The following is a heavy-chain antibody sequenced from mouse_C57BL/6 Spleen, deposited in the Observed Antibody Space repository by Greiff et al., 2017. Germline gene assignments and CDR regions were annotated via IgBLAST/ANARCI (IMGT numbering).Heavy chain of an antibody. CDR1: GYTFTSYW. CDR3: ARELAY. Sequence: QVQLKQPGAELVMPGASVKLSCKASGYTFTSYWMHWVKQRPGQGLEWIGEIDPSDSYTNYNQKFKGKSTLTVDKSSSTAYMQLRSLTSEDSAVYYGARELAYWGQGTLVTVSA. V-gene: IGHV1-69*01. J-gene: IGHJ3*01. CDR2: IDPSDSYT.